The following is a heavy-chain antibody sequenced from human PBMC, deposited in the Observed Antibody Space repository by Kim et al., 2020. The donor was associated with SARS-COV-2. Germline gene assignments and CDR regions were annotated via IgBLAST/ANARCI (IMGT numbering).Heavy chain of an antibody. CDR3: TRISSVGATILDSFDV. CDR1: GNSLTRNW. D-gene: IGHD1-26*01. CDR2: IYGGDESDQ. Sequence: GESLKISCQDSGNSLTRNWIGWVRQTPEKGLEWMGIIYGGDESDQRLNPSFQGQIRLSVDKSTDTAHLQLNSLKASDTGLYYCTRISSVGATILDSFDVWGQGTVVTVSS. J-gene: IGHJ3*01. V-gene: IGHV5-51*01.